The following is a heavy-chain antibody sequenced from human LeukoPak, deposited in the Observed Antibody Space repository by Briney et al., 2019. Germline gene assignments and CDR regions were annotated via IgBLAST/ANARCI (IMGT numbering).Heavy chain of an antibody. CDR3: ASEGTGYCSGGSCHGYFQH. V-gene: IGHV4-61*02. Sequence: PSETLSLTCTVSGGSISSGSYYWSWIRQPAGKGLEWIGRIYTSGSTNYNPSLKSRVTISVDTSKNQFSLKLSSVTAADTAVYYCASEGTGYCSGGSCHGYFQHWGQGTLVTVSS. D-gene: IGHD2-15*01. CDR1: GGSISSGSYY. CDR2: IYTSGST. J-gene: IGHJ1*01.